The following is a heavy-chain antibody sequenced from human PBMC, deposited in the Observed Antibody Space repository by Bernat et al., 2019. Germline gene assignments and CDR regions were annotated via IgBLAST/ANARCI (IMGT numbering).Heavy chain of an antibody. CDR2: ISSSSSYT. CDR3: ARDRYCSGGSCYSENYYYYGMDV. Sequence: QVQLVESGGGLVKPGGSLRLSCAASGFTFSDYYMSWIRQAPGKGLEWVSYISSSSSYTNYADSVKGRFTISRDNAKNSLYLQMNSLRAEDTAVYYCARDRYCSGGSCYSENYYYYGMDVWGQGTTVTVSS. V-gene: IGHV3-11*06. D-gene: IGHD2-15*01. CDR1: GFTFSDYY. J-gene: IGHJ6*02.